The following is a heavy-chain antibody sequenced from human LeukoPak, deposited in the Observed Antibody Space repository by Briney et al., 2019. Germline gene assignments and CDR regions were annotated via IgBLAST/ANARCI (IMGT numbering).Heavy chain of an antibody. CDR3: ARDLGLRLGELSSRIDY. CDR2: ISAYNGNT. CDR1: GHTFTSYG. D-gene: IGHD3-16*02. V-gene: IGHV1-18*01. Sequence: ASVKVSCKASGHTFTSYGISWVRQAPGQGLEWMGWISAYNGNTNYAQELQGRVTMTTDTSTSTAYMELRSLRSDDTAVYYCARDLGLRLGELSSRIDYWGQGTLVTVSS. J-gene: IGHJ4*02.